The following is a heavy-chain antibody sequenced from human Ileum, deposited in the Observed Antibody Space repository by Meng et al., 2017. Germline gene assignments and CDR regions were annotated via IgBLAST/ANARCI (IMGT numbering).Heavy chain of an antibody. Sequence: GSLRLSCTVSGGSISTYSWSWIRQPAGKGLEWIGRVYASGSTNYNPFFESRVSMSVDTSKNQFSLRLTSVTAADTAVYFCAREWMGAYDIWGQGTMVTVSS. CDR2: VYASGST. D-gene: IGHD5-12*01. V-gene: IGHV4-4*07. CDR3: AREWMGAYDI. J-gene: IGHJ3*02. CDR1: GGSISTYS.